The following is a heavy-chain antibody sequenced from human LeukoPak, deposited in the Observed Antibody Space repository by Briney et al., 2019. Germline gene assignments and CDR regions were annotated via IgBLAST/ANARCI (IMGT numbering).Heavy chain of an antibody. CDR1: GFTFSSYA. Sequence: GGSLRLSCAASGFTFSSYAMHWVRQAPGKGLEWVAVISYDGSNKYYADSVKGRFTISRDNSKNTLYLQMNSLRAEDTAVYYCARGRGVRAAAVYFDYWGQGTLVTVSS. V-gene: IGHV3-30*04. D-gene: IGHD6-13*01. J-gene: IGHJ4*02. CDR2: ISYDGSNK. CDR3: ARGRGVRAAAVYFDY.